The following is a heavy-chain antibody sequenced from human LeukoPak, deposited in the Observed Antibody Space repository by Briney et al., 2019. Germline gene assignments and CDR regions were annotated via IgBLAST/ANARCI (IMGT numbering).Heavy chain of an antibody. Sequence: GESLKISCKGSGYSFTSYWIGWVRQMPGKGLEWMRIIYPGDSDTRYSPSFQGHVTISADKSISTAYLQWSSLKASDTAMYYCARRVLLWFGDPATPPTDYGMDVWGQGTTVTVSS. V-gene: IGHV5-51*01. CDR1: GYSFTSYW. D-gene: IGHD3-10*01. J-gene: IGHJ6*02. CDR2: IYPGDSDT. CDR3: ARRVLLWFGDPATPPTDYGMDV.